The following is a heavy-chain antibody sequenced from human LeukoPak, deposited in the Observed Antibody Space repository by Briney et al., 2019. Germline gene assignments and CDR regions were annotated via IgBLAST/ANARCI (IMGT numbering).Heavy chain of an antibody. CDR2: ISYEGSNK. Sequence: PGRSLRLSCAASGFTFSSYAMHWVRQAPGKGLEWVAVISYEGSNKYYADSVKGRFTISRDNSKNTLYLQMNSLRAEDTAVYYCARDEVDTAMVGYYYYGMDVWGQGTTVTVSS. D-gene: IGHD5-18*01. V-gene: IGHV3-30-3*01. J-gene: IGHJ6*02. CDR3: ARDEVDTAMVGYYYYGMDV. CDR1: GFTFSSYA.